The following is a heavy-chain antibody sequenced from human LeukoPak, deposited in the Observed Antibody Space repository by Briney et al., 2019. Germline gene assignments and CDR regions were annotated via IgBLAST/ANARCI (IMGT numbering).Heavy chain of an antibody. V-gene: IGHV3-33*01. CDR1: GFTFSSYG. Sequence: GGSLRLSCAASGFTFSSYGMHWVRQAPGKGLEWVTIIWYDGSNKYYADFVKGRFTTSRDNSKNTLYLQMNSLRADDTAVYYCARVSGYSGTWYVDYWGQGTLVTVSS. CDR3: ARVSGYSGTWYVDY. D-gene: IGHD6-13*01. CDR2: IWYDGSNK. J-gene: IGHJ4*02.